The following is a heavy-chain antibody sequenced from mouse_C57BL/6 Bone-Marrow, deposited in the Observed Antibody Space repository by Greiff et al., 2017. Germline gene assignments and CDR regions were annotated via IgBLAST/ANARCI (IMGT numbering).Heavy chain of an antibody. J-gene: IGHJ3*01. V-gene: IGHV1-82*01. CDR3: ARGGYDAWFAY. Sequence: VQLQQSGPELVKPGASVKISCKASGYAFSSSWLNWVKPRPGKGLEWIGRIYPGDGDTNYNGKFKGKATLTADKASSTAYMQLSSLTSEDSAVYFCARGGYDAWFAYWGQGTLVTVSA. CDR2: IYPGDGDT. D-gene: IGHD2-2*01. CDR1: GYAFSSSW.